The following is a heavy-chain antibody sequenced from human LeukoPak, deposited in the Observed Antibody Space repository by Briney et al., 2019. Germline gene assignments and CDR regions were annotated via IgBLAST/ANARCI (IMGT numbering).Heavy chain of an antibody. CDR1: GGSISSYY. V-gene: IGHV4-59*08. Sequence: PSETLSLTCTVSGGSISSYYWSWIRQPPGKGLEWIGYIYDSGSANYNPSLKSRVTISVDTSKNQFSLKVKSVTAADTAVYYSARQHRVTTSSYYGMDVWGQGTTVTVSS. D-gene: IGHD5-12*01. CDR3: ARQHRVTTSSYYGMDV. CDR2: IYDSGSA. J-gene: IGHJ6*02.